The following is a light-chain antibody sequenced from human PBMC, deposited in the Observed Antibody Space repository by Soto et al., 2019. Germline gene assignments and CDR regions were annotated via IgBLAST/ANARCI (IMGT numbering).Light chain of an antibody. Sequence: IQLTQSPSSMSASVGDRVTISCRASQGIGFYLAWYPQKPGNAPKLLIYAASTLQSGVPSRFSGSGSGTNFTRTISSLQPEDFATYYCQQVNSYPPLTCGPGTKVDIK. J-gene: IGKJ3*01. CDR3: QQVNSYPPLT. CDR2: AAS. V-gene: IGKV1-9*01. CDR1: QGIGFY.